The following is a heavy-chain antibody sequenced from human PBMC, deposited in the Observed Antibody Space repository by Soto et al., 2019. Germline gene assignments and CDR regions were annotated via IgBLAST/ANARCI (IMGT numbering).Heavy chain of an antibody. CDR1: GGSISSSSYY. J-gene: IGHJ6*02. CDR2: IYYSGST. CDR3: ARHVIYYGMDV. D-gene: IGHD2-21*01. Sequence: SETLSLTCTVSGGSISSSSYYWGWIRQPPGKGLEWIGSIYYSGSTYYNPSLKSRVTISVDTSKNQFSLKLSSVTAADTAGYYCARHVIYYGMDVWGQGTKVTVSS. V-gene: IGHV4-39*01.